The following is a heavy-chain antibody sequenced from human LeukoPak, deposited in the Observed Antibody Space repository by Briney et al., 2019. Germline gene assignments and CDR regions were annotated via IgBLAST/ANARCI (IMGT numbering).Heavy chain of an antibody. D-gene: IGHD2-15*01. V-gene: IGHV3-30-3*01. CDR2: ISYDGSNK. CDR3: ASGLPRYCSGGSCLAFDY. CDR1: GFTFSSYA. Sequence: GGSLRLSCAASGFTFSSYAMHWVRQAPGKGLEWVAVISYDGSNKYYADSVKGRFTISRDNSKNTLYLQMNSLRAEDTAVYYCASGLPRYCSGGSCLAFDYWGQGTLVTVSS. J-gene: IGHJ4*02.